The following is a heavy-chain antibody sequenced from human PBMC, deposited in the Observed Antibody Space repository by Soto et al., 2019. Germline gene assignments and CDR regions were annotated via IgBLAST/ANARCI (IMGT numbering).Heavy chain of an antibody. CDR2: IYPGDSDT. CDR3: ASLPSILTGYYISWFHP. Sequence: GESLKISCQGSEYSFTSYWIAWVRQMPGKGLEWMGSIYPGDSDTRYSPSFQGQVTIPADKSISTAYLQWSSLKASDTAMYYCASLPSILTGYYISWFHPCGQGTLVTVSS. D-gene: IGHD3-9*01. J-gene: IGHJ5*02. V-gene: IGHV5-51*01. CDR1: EYSFTSYW.